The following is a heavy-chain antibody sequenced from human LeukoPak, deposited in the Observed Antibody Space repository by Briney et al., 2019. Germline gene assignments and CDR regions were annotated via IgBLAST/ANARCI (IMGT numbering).Heavy chain of an antibody. CDR3: ARDPPGRATTFDY. CDR1: GGSISSSSYY. D-gene: IGHD1-1*01. CDR2: IYYSGST. V-gene: IGHV4-39*07. Sequence: PSETLSLTCTVSGGSISSSSYYWGWIRQPPGKGLEWIGSIYYSGSTYYNPSLKSRVTISVDTSKNQFSLKLSSVTAADTAVYYCARDPPGRATTFDYWGQGTLVTVSS. J-gene: IGHJ4*02.